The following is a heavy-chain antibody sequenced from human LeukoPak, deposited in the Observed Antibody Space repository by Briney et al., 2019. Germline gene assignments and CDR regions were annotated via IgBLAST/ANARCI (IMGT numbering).Heavy chain of an antibody. J-gene: IGHJ4*02. CDR2: ITRSSFYI. CDR1: GFTFSSYT. V-gene: IGHV3-21*01. CDR3: ARALYDSSGYYSHFDY. Sequence: GGSLRLSCAASGFTFSSYTMIWVRQAPGKGLEWVSSITRSSFYIFYADSVKGRFTISRDNAKNSLYLQMNSLRAEDTAVYYCARALYDSSGYYSHFDYWGQGTLVTVSS. D-gene: IGHD3-22*01.